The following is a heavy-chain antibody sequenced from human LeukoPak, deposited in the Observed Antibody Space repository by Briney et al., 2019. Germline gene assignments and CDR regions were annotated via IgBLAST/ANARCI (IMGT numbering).Heavy chain of an antibody. CDR2: ISSSGGRT. V-gene: IGHV3-64*01. Sequence: SGGSLTLSCAPSGLTFSSYAMHCVRQAPGEGLEYVSAISSSGGRTYYANSVKGRFTISRDNSKNTLYLQLGSLRAEDMAVYYCARGLPGYCSSTSCYYFDYWGQGALATVSP. CDR3: ARGLPGYCSSTSCYYFDY. J-gene: IGHJ4*02. CDR1: GLTFSSYA. D-gene: IGHD2-2*01.